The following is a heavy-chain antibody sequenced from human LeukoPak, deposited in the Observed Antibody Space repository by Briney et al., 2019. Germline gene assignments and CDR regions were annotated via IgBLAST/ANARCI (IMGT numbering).Heavy chain of an antibody. V-gene: IGHV3-23*01. CDR2: VTSRGGT. J-gene: IGHJ5*02. Sequence: GGSLRLSCAASGFILSSHGMSWVRQAPGKRLEWVSTVTSRGGTDYTDSVKGRFTISRDNSKNTLYLQMNSLRAEDTAVYYCAKDHQLPPNNWFDPWGQGTLVTVSS. CDR3: AKDHQLPPNNWFDP. D-gene: IGHD2-2*01. CDR1: GFILSSHG.